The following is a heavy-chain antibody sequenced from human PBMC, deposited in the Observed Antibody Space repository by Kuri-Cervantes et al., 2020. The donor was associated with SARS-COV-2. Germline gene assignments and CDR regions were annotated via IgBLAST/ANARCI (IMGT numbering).Heavy chain of an antibody. Sequence: TLSLTCAVYGGSFSAYYWSWNRQPPGKVLEWIGEINHSGNTNYNLSLKSRVTISVDTSKHQLSLKLSSVTAADTAVYYCAGSPGGVFDCWGQGTLVTVSS. CDR2: INHSGNT. CDR1: GGSFSAYY. J-gene: IGHJ4*02. V-gene: IGHV4-34*01. D-gene: IGHD3-16*01. CDR3: AGSPGGVFDC.